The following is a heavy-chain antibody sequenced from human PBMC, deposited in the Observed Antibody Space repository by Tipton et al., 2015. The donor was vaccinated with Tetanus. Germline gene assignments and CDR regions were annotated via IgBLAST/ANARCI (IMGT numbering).Heavy chain of an antibody. CDR1: GGSLTSSLYY. CDR3: ARQTSTGIGGRGPFDY. J-gene: IGHJ4*02. D-gene: IGHD2-15*01. CDR2: FYNGDTT. V-gene: IGHV4-39*01. Sequence: TLSLTCTVSGGSLTSSLYYWGWIRQPPGKGLEWIGNFYNGDTTHYNVSLEGRVTISVDTSKHQFSLKLTSLSAADTAVYCARQTSTGIGGRGPFDYWGQGTVVIVSS.